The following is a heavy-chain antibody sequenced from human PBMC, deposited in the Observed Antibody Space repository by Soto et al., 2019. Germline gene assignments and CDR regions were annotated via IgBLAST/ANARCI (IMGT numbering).Heavy chain of an antibody. CDR2: MYHSGST. CDR3: ARAPAVVTPTYYYYYGMDV. J-gene: IGHJ6*02. V-gene: IGHV4-30-2*01. D-gene: IGHD2-21*02. CDR1: GGSISSGGYS. Sequence: SETLSLTCAVSGGSISSGGYSWSWIRQPPGKGLEWIGYMYHSGSTIYNPSLKSRVTISVDKSKNQFSLKLSSVTAADTAVYYCARAPAVVTPTYYYYYGMDVWGQGTTVTVSS.